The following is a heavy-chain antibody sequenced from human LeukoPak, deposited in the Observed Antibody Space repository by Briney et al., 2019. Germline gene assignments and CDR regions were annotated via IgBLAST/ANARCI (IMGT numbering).Heavy chain of an antibody. Sequence: GGSLRLSCAASGFTFSSYAMSWVRQAPGKGLEWVSAISGSGGSTYYADSVKGRFTISRDNSKNTLYLQMNSLRAEDTAVYYCAKDGAGSYDSSGYYRNWGQGTLVTVSS. V-gene: IGHV3-23*01. CDR1: GFTFSSYA. CDR3: AKDGAGSYDSSGYYRN. D-gene: IGHD3-22*01. CDR2: ISGSGGST. J-gene: IGHJ4*02.